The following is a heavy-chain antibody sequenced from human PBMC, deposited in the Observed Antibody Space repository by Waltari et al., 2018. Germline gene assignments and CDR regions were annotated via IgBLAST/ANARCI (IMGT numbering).Heavy chain of an antibody. Sequence: QVQLQQWGAGLLKPSETLSLTCAVYGGSFSGYYWSWIRHPPGKGLEWIGSIYHSGITDEDPSLNSRVTISVDTSKNRFSLKLSSVTAADTAVYYWATRAVAGTPRGNYGMDVWGQGTTVTVSS. CDR3: ATRAVAGTPRGNYGMDV. CDR2: IYHSGIT. D-gene: IGHD6-19*01. V-gene: IGHV4-34*01. CDR1: GGSFSGYY. J-gene: IGHJ6*02.